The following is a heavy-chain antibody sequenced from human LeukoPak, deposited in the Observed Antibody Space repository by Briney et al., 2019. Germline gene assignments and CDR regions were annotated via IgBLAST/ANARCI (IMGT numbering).Heavy chain of an antibody. J-gene: IGHJ4*02. V-gene: IGHV3-23*01. CDR1: GFTFSNAW. CDR3: AVNTIGVARSGYQNSDY. CDR2: ISGSGSGT. Sequence: PGGSRRLSCAASGFTFSNAWMSWVRQAPGKGLEWVSVISGSGSGTHYADSVKGRFTISRDNSKNTLNLQMNSLRDEDTAIYYCAVNTIGVARSGYQNSDYWGQGTLVTVSS. D-gene: IGHD3-22*01.